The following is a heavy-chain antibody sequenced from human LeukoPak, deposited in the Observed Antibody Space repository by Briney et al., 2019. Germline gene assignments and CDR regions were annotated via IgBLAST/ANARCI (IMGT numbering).Heavy chain of an antibody. Sequence: GGSLRLFCAASGFIFDDYAMHWVRQAPGKGLEWVSGISWNSGGIGYADSVKCRFTISRDNAKKSLYLQINSLRAEDTALYYCAKDFYRAVAGSIGFWGQGILVTVSS. J-gene: IGHJ4*02. CDR1: GFIFDDYA. V-gene: IGHV3-9*01. CDR2: ISWNSGGI. D-gene: IGHD6-19*01. CDR3: AKDFYRAVAGSIGF.